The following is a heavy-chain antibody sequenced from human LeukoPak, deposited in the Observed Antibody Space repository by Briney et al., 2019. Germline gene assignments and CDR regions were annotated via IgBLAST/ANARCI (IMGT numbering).Heavy chain of an antibody. V-gene: IGHV3-21*06. Sequence: GGSLRLSCLASGFSFNIYTMNWVREAPGEGLEWVSTISPGVSGYTWYAESVKGRFTISRDNPENSLYLQMDSLRADDTAVYYCVRDVSRRIGMDVWGQGTTVTVSS. CDR1: GFSFNIYT. CDR3: VRDVSRRIGMDV. CDR2: ISPGVSGYT. D-gene: IGHD1-14*01. J-gene: IGHJ6*02.